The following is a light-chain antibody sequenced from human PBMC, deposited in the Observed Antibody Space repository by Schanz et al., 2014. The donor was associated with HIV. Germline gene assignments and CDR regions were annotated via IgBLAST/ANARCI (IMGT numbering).Light chain of an antibody. V-gene: IGKV3-20*01. CDR1: QSVSSSY. Sequence: EIVLTQSPGTLSLSPGERVTLSCRASQSVSSSYLAWYQQKPGQAPRLLIYGASSRATGIPVRFSGSGSGTDFSLTISRLEPEDFAVYYCQQYGSSPWTFGQGTRVDVK. CDR2: GAS. J-gene: IGKJ1*01. CDR3: QQYGSSPWT.